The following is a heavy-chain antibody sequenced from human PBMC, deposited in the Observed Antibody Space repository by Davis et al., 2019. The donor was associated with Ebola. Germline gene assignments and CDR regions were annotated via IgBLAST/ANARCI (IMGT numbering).Heavy chain of an antibody. J-gene: IGHJ5*02. D-gene: IGHD4/OR15-4a*01. CDR3: VKDPFADFHDGAS. V-gene: IGHV3-23*03. CDR1: GFAFGSYS. CDR2: LWSGGLNT. Sequence: GSLRLSCAASGFAFGSYSMNWVRQAPGKGPEWVSGLWSGGLNTFYAGSVKGRFTVSRDNSRNRLYLQMNSLRVDDTAVYFCVKDPFADFHDGASWGQGTLVTVSS.